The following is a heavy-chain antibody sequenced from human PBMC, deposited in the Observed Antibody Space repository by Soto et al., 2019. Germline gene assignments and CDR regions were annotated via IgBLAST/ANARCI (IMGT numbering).Heavy chain of an antibody. Sequence: QVQLVESGGGVVQPGRSLRISCAASGFTFSSYAMHWVRQAPGKGLEWVAVISYDGSNKYYADSVKGRFTISRDNSKNTMYLQMNSLRAEDTAVYYCARDRTRTSVYDCCYTHFDYWGQGTLVTVSS. CDR2: ISYDGSNK. J-gene: IGHJ4*02. V-gene: IGHV3-30-3*01. D-gene: IGHD5-12*01. CDR3: ARDRTRTSVYDCCYTHFDY. CDR1: GFTFSSYA.